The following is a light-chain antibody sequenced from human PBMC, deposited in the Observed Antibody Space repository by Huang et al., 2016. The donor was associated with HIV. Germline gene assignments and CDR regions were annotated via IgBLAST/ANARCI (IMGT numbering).Light chain of an antibody. CDR1: QAISNY. CDR3: QQYDDLPYT. CDR2: DAS. Sequence: DIQMTQSPSSLSASVGDRVTITCQASQAISNYLNWYQQKPGKAPKLLIYDASNLETGGPSRFSGSGSGTDFTFTISSLQPEDIATYYCQQYDDLPYTFGQGTKLEIK. V-gene: IGKV1-33*01. J-gene: IGKJ2*01.